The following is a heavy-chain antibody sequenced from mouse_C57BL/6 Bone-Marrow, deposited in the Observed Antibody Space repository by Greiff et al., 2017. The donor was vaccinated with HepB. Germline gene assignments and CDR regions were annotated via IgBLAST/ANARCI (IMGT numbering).Heavy chain of an antibody. CDR3: TRDNELRYSYWYFDV. CDR2: ISSGGDYI. Sequence: EVKVVESGEGLVKPGGSLKLSCAASGFTFSSYAMSWVRQTPEKRLEWVAYISSGGDYIYYADTVKGRFTISRDNARNTLYLQMSSLKSEDTAMYYCTRDNELRYSYWYFDVWGTGTTVTVSS. D-gene: IGHD1-1*01. V-gene: IGHV5-9-1*02. CDR1: GFTFSSYA. J-gene: IGHJ1*03.